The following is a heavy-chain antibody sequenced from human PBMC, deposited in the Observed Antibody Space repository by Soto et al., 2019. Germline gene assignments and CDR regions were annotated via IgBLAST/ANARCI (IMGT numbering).Heavy chain of an antibody. D-gene: IGHD3-3*01. CDR1: GGSVSSGSYY. Sequence: SETLSLTCTVSGGSVSSGSYYWSWIRQPPGKGLEWIGYIYYSGRTNYNPSLKSRVTISVDTSKNQFSLKLSSVTSADTAVYYCARVLRFLRWFPGSYFVYWRPGTLVTVSS. CDR3: ARVLRFLRWFPGSYFVY. CDR2: IYYSGRT. J-gene: IGHJ4*02. V-gene: IGHV4-61*01.